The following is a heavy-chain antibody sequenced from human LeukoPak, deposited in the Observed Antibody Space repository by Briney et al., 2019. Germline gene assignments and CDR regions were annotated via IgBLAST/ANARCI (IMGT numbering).Heavy chain of an antibody. V-gene: IGHV3-74*01. CDR2: IKFDGSLA. J-gene: IGHJ2*01. Sequence: GGSLRLSCGASGLTFNTYLIHWVRQAPGKGLVWVSQIKFDGSLASYADSVKGRFTISRDNTKNTLYLQMNSLGTEDTAVYYCVTGHYDSRMYFDLWGRGTLVIVSS. CDR1: GLTFNTYL. D-gene: IGHD3-16*01. CDR3: VTGHYDSRMYFDL.